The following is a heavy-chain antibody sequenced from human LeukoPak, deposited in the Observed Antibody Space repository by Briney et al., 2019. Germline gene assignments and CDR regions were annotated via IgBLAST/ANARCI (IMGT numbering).Heavy chain of an antibody. Sequence: GASVKVSCKASGFTFTSSAMQWARQARGQRLEWIGWIVVGSGNTNYAQKFQERVTITRDMSTSTAYMELSSLRSEDTAVYYCAAGATVPADYPWGQGTLVTVSS. CDR2: IVVGSGNT. D-gene: IGHD4-17*01. J-gene: IGHJ5*02. CDR1: GFTFTSSA. CDR3: AAGATVPADYP. V-gene: IGHV1-58*02.